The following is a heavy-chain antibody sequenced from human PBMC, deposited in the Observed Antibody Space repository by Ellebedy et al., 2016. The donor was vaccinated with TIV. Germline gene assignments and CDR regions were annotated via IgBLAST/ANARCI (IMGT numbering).Heavy chain of an antibody. Sequence: SETLSLTCTVSGGSISSGDYYWSWIRQPPGKGLEWIGYIYYSGSTYYNPSLKSRVTISVDTSKNQFSLKLSSVTAADTAVYYCARASDQQTPDFQHWGQGTLVTVSS. V-gene: IGHV4-30-4*01. CDR3: ARASDQQTPDFQH. CDR1: GGSISSGDYY. D-gene: IGHD6-13*01. J-gene: IGHJ1*01. CDR2: IYYSGST.